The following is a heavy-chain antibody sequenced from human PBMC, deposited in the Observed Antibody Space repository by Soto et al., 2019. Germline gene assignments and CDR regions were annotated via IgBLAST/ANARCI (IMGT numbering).Heavy chain of an antibody. CDR2: ITWNSGSI. CDR1: GFSFDDYA. V-gene: IGHV3-9*01. CDR3: AKSFTDFTHDYGDSLDY. Sequence: GGSLRLSCAASGFSFDDYAVHWVRQAPGKGLEWVSGITWNSGSIGYADSVKGRFTISRDNAKNSLYLQMNGLIAEDTAVYYCAKSFTDFTHDYGDSLDYWGQGTLVTVSS. D-gene: IGHD4-17*01. J-gene: IGHJ4*02.